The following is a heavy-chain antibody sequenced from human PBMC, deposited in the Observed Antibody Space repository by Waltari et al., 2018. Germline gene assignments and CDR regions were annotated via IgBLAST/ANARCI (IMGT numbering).Heavy chain of an antibody. CDR1: GGSISSSSYY. CDR3: VKVAGPFDY. Sequence: QLQLQESGPGLVKPSETLSLTCTISGGSISSSSYYWGWIRQPPGKGLEWIGRISYSGRTSYNPSLKSRVTISVDTSKNQFSLKMSSVTAADTAVYYCVKVAGPFDYWGQGTLVTVSS. J-gene: IGHJ4*02. V-gene: IGHV4-39*01. D-gene: IGHD6-19*01. CDR2: ISYSGRT.